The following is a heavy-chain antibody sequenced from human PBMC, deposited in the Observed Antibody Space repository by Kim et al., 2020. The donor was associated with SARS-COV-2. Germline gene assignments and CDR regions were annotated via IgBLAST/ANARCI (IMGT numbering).Heavy chain of an antibody. CDR2: IKSKTDGGTT. CDR3: TTDPQQWAIFIDYYGMDV. CDR1: GFTFSNAW. V-gene: IGHV3-15*01. D-gene: IGHD6-19*01. J-gene: IGHJ6*02. Sequence: GGSLRLSCAASGFTFSNAWMSWVRQAPGKGLEWVGRIKSKTDGGTTDYAAPVKGRFTISRDDSKNTLYLQMNSLKTEDTAVYYCTTDPQQWAIFIDYYGMDVWGQGTTVTVSS.